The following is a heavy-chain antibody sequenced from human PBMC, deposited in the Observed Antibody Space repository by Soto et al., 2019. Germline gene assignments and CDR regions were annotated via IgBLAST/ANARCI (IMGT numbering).Heavy chain of an antibody. CDR2: INHSGST. CDR1: GGSFSGYY. CDR3: ARGRGIVVVVAVVPGSGAWFDP. D-gene: IGHD2-15*01. J-gene: IGHJ5*02. V-gene: IGHV4-34*01. Sequence: SETLSRTCAVYGGSFSGYYWSWIRQPPGKGLEWIGEINHSGSTNYNPSLKIRVTRSVDTSKNQFSLKLSSVTASDTAAYYCARGRGIVVVVAVVPGSGAWFDPWGQGTLVTVSS.